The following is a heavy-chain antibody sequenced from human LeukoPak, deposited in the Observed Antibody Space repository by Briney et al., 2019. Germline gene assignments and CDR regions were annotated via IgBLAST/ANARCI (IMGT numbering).Heavy chain of an antibody. CDR3: AREERADYYDSSGYYGY. CDR1: GGTFSSYA. J-gene: IGHJ4*02. CDR2: IIPIFGTA. V-gene: IGHV1-69*05. Sequence: ASVKFSCKASGGTFSSYAISWVRQAPGQGLEWMGRIIPIFGTANYAQKFQGRVTITTDESTSTAYMELSSLRSEDTAVYYCAREERADYYDSSGYYGYWGQGTLVTVSS. D-gene: IGHD3-22*01.